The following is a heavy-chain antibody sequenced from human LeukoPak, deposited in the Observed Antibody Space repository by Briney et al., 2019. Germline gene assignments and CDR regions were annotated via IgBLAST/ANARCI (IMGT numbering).Heavy chain of an antibody. J-gene: IGHJ4*02. CDR1: GGTFSSYA. Sequence: SVKVSCKASGGTFSSYAISWVRQAPGQGLEWMGRIIPILGIANYAQKFQGRVTIIADKSTSTAYMELSSLRSEDTAVYYCARPRYDILTGYYSQFDYWGQGTLVTVSS. V-gene: IGHV1-69*04. D-gene: IGHD3-9*01. CDR3: ARPRYDILTGYYSQFDY. CDR2: IIPILGIA.